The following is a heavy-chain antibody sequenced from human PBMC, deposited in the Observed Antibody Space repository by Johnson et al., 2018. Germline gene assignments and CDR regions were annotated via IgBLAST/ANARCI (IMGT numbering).Heavy chain of an antibody. D-gene: IGHD4-17*01. CDR3: ARADYGDYSGYFQH. J-gene: IGHJ1*01. CDR1: GFTFSSYA. CDR2: ISYDGSNK. Sequence: QVQLVQSGGGVVQPGRSLRLSCAASGFTFSSYAMHWVRQAQGKGLEWVAVISYDGSNKYYADSVKGRFTISRDNAKKPLYLQMNSRRAEDTAVYYCARADYGDYSGYFQHWGQGTLVTVSS. V-gene: IGHV3-30-3*01.